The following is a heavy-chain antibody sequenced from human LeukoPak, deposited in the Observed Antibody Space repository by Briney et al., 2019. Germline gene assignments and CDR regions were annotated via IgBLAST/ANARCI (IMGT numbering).Heavy chain of an antibody. CDR2: INPNSGGT. J-gene: IGHJ6*02. Sequence: ASVKVSCTASGYTFTGYYMHWVRQAPGQGLEWMGRINPNSGGTNYAQKFQGRVTMTRDTSISTAYMELSRLRSDDTAVYYCAREELSPYYYYYYGMDVWGQGTTVTVSS. D-gene: IGHD3-16*02. V-gene: IGHV1-2*06. CDR3: AREELSPYYYYYYGMDV. CDR1: GYTFTGYY.